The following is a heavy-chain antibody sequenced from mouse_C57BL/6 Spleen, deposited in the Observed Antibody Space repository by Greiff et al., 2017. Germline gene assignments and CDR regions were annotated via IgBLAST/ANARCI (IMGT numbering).Heavy chain of an antibody. CDR3: ARPDYGSSYPDY. CDR1: GYTFTSYW. J-gene: IGHJ2*01. Sequence: QVHVKQPGAELVKPGASVKMSCKASGYTFTSYWITWVKQRPGQGLEWIGDIYPGSGSTNYNEKFKSKATLTVDTSSSTAYMQLSSLTSEDSAVYYCARPDYGSSYPDYWGQGTTLTVSS. D-gene: IGHD1-1*01. CDR2: IYPGSGST. V-gene: IGHV1-55*01.